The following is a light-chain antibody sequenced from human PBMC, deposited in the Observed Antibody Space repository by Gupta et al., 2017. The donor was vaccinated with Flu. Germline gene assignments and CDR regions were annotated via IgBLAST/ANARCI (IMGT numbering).Light chain of an antibody. CDR2: NKD. CDR3: AKWDGSLDDGV. V-gene: IGLV1-47*02. CDR1: SSNIGKES. Sequence: QSVLTQPPSVSGPPGQRVTISCSGSSSNIGKESVYWYQQFPGTEPKGLIDNKDQRPSEVTDRFSCYKAGNNASPVISGLRPEDEADDYCAKWDGSLDDGVFGGGTKLTVL. J-gene: IGLJ2*01.